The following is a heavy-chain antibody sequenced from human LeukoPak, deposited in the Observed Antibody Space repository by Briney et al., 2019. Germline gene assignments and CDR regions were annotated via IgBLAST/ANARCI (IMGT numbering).Heavy chain of an antibody. V-gene: IGHV4-34*01. CDR3: ARGSSLTDY. CDR2: INRSGST. D-gene: IGHD6-13*01. CDR1: GGSFSGYY. Sequence: PSETLSLTCAVYGGSFSGYYWSWIRQPPGKGLEWIGEINRSGSTNYNPSLKSRVTISVDTSKNQLSLKLSSVTAADTAVYYCARGSSLTDYWGQGTLVTVSS. J-gene: IGHJ4*02.